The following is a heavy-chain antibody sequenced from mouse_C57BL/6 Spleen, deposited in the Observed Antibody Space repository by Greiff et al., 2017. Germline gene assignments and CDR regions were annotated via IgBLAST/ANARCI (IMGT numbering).Heavy chain of an antibody. CDR2: ISYDGSN. Sequence: EVQLVESGPGLVKPSQSLSLTCSVTGYSITSGYDWNCIRQFPGNKLEWMGYISYDGSNNYNPSLKNRISITRDTSKNQFFLKLNSVTTEDTATYYCARRDYCALSGWGQGTSLTVSS. CDR1: GYSITSGYD. V-gene: IGHV3-6*01. D-gene: IGHD2-13*01. CDR3: ARRDYCALSG. J-gene: IGHJ2*02.